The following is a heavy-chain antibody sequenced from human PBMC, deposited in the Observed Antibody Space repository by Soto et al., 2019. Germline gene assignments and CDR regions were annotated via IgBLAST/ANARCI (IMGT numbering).Heavy chain of an antibody. V-gene: IGHV3-48*03. CDR3: VRYCRTTLCNGVATRTFEY. Sequence: PGGSLRLSCAASRFTFSTYEMNWVRQAPGKGLEWVSYISTSGSTMYYADSVKGRFTISRDNTRNSLYLQMNSLRDEDTARYYCVRYCRTTLCNGVATRTFEYWGQVTRGTVA. CDR2: ISTSGSTM. D-gene: IGHD5-12*01. J-gene: IGHJ4*02. CDR1: RFTFSTYE.